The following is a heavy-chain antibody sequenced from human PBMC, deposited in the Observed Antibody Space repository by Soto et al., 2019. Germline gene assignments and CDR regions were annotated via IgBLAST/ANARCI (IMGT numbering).Heavy chain of an antibody. J-gene: IGHJ6*02. CDR1: GFSLSDYA. CDR2: ISSDSRTI. CDR3: ARIKLVEWFFINVDVYDMDV. D-gene: IGHD3-3*01. Sequence: GGSLRLSCVASGFSLSDYAVNWVRQAPGKGLEWVSFISSDSRTIYYADSVEGRFTVSRDNARNSVSLQMDSLRDEGAAVYYCARIKLVEWFFINVDVYDMDVWGQGTPVTVSS. V-gene: IGHV3-48*02.